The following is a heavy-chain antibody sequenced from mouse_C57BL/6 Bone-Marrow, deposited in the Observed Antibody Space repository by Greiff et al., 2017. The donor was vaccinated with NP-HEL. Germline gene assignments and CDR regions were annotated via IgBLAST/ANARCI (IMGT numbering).Heavy chain of an antibody. CDR3: ARGAIYYYGSSC. Sequence: VQLQQSGAELARPGASVKLSCKASGYTFTSSGISWVKQRTGQGLEWIGEIYPRSGNTYYNEKFKGKATLTADKSSSTAYMELRSLTSEDSAVYFCARGAIYYYGSSCWGQGTTLTVSS. V-gene: IGHV1-81*01. D-gene: IGHD1-1*01. J-gene: IGHJ2*01. CDR2: IYPRSGNT. CDR1: GYTFTSSG.